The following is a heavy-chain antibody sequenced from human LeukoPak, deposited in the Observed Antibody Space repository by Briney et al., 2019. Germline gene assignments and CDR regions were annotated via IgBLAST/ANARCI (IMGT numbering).Heavy chain of an antibody. J-gene: IGHJ5*02. CDR3: ARDLYYFDSSGYYASDL. D-gene: IGHD3-22*01. V-gene: IGHV3-7*01. CDR1: GYSFSTYW. Sequence: GRSLRLSCAASGYSFSTYWMSWVRQAPGKGLEWVANIKQDGSEKYYVDSVKGRFTISRDNAKNSLDLQMNSLRAEDTAVYFCARDLYYFDSSGYYASDLWGQGTLVTVSS. CDR2: IKQDGSEK.